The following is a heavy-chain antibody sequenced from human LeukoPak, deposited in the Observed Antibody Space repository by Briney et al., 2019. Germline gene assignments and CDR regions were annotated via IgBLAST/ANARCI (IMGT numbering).Heavy chain of an antibody. D-gene: IGHD1-26*01. CDR1: DFTLSSHG. Sequence: GGSLRLSCVVSDFTLSSHGMHWVRQAPGKGLEWVAVISSDGGKKSYADSVKGRFTISRDNSKNTLYLQMDSLRVEDTAIYYCARDRAWDYLDSWDQGPLVTVSS. J-gene: IGHJ4*02. CDR3: ARDRAWDYLDS. CDR2: ISSDGGKK. V-gene: IGHV3-30*03.